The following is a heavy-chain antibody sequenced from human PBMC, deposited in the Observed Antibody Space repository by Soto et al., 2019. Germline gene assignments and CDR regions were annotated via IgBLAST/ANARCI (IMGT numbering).Heavy chain of an antibody. Sequence: GGCLRLSCGHSGFTFSSYGLHRVRQAPGEWMEWVAVISYDGSNRYYADYVKGRFTMSRGKSKNTRYLQNNSLRAEDTAVDYYPCHLNDLWGFYCGKSYGMDGLGNYTTMNVS. V-gene: IGHV3-30*03. J-gene: IGHJ6*04. D-gene: IGHD3-3*01. CDR3: PCHLNDLWGFYCGKSYGMDG. CDR2: ISYDGSNR. CDR1: GFTFSSYG.